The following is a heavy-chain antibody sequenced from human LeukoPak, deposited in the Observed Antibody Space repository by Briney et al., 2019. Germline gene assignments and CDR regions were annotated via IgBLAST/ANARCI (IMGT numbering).Heavy chain of an antibody. CDR3: ARDDGPTGAFDI. CDR1: GFTFSSYG. CDR2: IWHDGSNK. V-gene: IGHV3-33*01. J-gene: IGHJ3*02. Sequence: GGSLRLSCAASGFTFSSYGMHWVRQAPGKGLEWVAVIWHDGSNKYYADSVRGRFTISRDNSENTLYLQMNTPRAEDTALYYCARDDGPTGAFDIWGQGTMVTVSS.